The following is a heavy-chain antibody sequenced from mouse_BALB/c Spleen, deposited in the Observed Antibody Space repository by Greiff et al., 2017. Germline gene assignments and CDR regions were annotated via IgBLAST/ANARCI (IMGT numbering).Heavy chain of an antibody. CDR2: ISDSGST. CDR1: GYSLTSDYA. Sequence: EVQLQQSGPGLVTPSQSLSLTCTVTGYSLTSDYAWNWLRQFPGNKLEWMVYISDSGSTSYNPSLTSRISITRDTSKNQFFLQLNSVTTEDTATYYCARGTDAFDAMDYWGQGTSVTVSA. V-gene: IGHV3-2*02. CDR3: ARGTDAFDAMDY. D-gene: IGHD3-1*01. J-gene: IGHJ4*01.